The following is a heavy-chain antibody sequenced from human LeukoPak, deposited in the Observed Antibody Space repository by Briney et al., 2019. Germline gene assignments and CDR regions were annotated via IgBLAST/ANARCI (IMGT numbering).Heavy chain of an antibody. CDR3: AKDLYYDSSGHDAFDI. Sequence: QPGGSLRLSCAASGFTFSSYGMSWVRQAPGKGPEWVSAISGSGGSTYYADSVKGRFTISRDNSKNTLYLQMNSLRAEDTAVYYCAKDLYYDSSGHDAFDIWGQGTMVTVSS. J-gene: IGHJ3*02. D-gene: IGHD3-22*01. CDR2: ISGSGGST. CDR1: GFTFSSYG. V-gene: IGHV3-23*01.